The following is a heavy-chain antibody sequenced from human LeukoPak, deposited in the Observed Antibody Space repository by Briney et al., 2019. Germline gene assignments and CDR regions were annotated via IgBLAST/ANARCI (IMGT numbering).Heavy chain of an antibody. V-gene: IGHV1-46*01. CDR1: GYTFTRYY. CDR3: ARRGSGSYVLDY. CDR2: INPSDGLI. Sequence: GASVKVSCKASGYTFTRYYMHWVRQAPGQGLEWMGIINPSDGLIDYAQKFQDRVTMTRDTSTSTVYMELSSLRSGDTAVYYCARRGSGSYVLDYWGQGTLVTVSS. D-gene: IGHD3-10*01. J-gene: IGHJ4*02.